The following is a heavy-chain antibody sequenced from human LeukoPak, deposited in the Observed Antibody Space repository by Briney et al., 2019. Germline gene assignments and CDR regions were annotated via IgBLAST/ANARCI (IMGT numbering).Heavy chain of an antibody. Sequence: SELLSLTCTVSGGSISSYYWSWIRQPPGKGLEWIGYIYNSESTNYDPSLKSRVTISGDTSRNQVSLKLRSVTAADTAVYYCAKIRERTETTFDSWGQGTLVTVSS. CDR2: IYNSEST. D-gene: IGHD1-1*01. V-gene: IGHV4-59*08. J-gene: IGHJ4*02. CDR3: AKIRERTETTFDS. CDR1: GGSISSYY.